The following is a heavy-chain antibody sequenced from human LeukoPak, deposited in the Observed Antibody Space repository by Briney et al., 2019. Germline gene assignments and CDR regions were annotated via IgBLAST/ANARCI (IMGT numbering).Heavy chain of an antibody. V-gene: IGHV3-7*01. Sequence: GGSLRLSCAASGFTFSNYWMSWVRQAPGKGLEWVANIKDDGSGKYYVDSLKGRFTISRDNAKNSLYLQMNSLRAEDTAVYYCARGYYGDPSQVYYFDYWGQGTLVTVSS. J-gene: IGHJ4*02. CDR3: ARGYYGDPSQVYYFDY. CDR2: IKDDGSGK. CDR1: GFTFSNYW. D-gene: IGHD4-17*01.